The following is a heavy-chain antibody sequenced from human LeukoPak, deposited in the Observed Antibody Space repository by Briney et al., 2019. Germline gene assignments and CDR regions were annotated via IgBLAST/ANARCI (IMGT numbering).Heavy chain of an antibody. Sequence: PGGSLRLSCAASGFTFSSYGTHWVRQAPGKGLEWVAFIRYDGSNKYYADSVKGRSTISRDNSKNTLYLQMNSLRAEDTAVYYCAKDAVSYGPTPEDYFDYWGQGTLVTVSS. CDR1: GFTFSSYG. D-gene: IGHD4-17*01. J-gene: IGHJ4*02. CDR2: IRYDGSNK. CDR3: AKDAVSYGPTPEDYFDY. V-gene: IGHV3-30*02.